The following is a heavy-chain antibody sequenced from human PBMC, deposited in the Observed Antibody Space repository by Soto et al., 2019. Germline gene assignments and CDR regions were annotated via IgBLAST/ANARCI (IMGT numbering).Heavy chain of an antibody. V-gene: IGHV1-69*12. J-gene: IGHJ5*02. CDR1: GGTFSSYA. Sequence: QVQLVQSGAEVKKPGSSVKVSCKASGGTFSSYAISWVRQAPGQGLEWMGGIIPIFGTANYAQKFQGRVTITADESTSPAYMELSSLRSEDTAVYYCVRVYSSSEARAPFDPWGQGTLVTVSS. CDR2: IIPIFGTA. CDR3: VRVYSSSEARAPFDP. D-gene: IGHD6-6*01.